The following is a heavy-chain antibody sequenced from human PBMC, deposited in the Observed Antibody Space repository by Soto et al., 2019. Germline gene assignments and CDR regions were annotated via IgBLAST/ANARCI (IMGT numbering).Heavy chain of an antibody. J-gene: IGHJ6*02. CDR3: ARLTSMGMSALLGMDA. Sequence: GESLKISCKGSGYSFTSYWIAWVRQMPGKGLEWMGIIYPGDSDTRYSPSFQGQVTISVDKSTTTAYLQWSSLKASDSAIYYCARLTSMGMSALLGMDAWGQGTTVTVSS. D-gene: IGHD3-16*01. V-gene: IGHV5-51*01. CDR2: IYPGDSDT. CDR1: GYSFTSYW.